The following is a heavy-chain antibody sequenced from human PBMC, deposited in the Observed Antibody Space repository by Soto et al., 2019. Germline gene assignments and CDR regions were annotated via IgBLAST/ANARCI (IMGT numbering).Heavy chain of an antibody. D-gene: IGHD3-22*01. V-gene: IGHV4-61*08. J-gene: IGHJ5*02. CDR3: VRYYDSSGVRNWFDP. Sequence: PSETLSLTFAVSGGSASSTAHSWTWTRQPPGKGLEWIGYIYHSGSTYYNPSLRSRVTISVDTSKNQFSLKLSSVTAADTAVYYCVRYYDSSGVRNWFDPWGQGTLVTVSS. CDR1: GGSASSTAHS. CDR2: IYHSGST.